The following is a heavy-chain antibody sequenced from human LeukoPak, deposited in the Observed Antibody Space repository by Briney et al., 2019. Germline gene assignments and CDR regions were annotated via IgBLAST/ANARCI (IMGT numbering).Heavy chain of an antibody. D-gene: IGHD3-3*01. CDR3: ARSGEDFWSGYLDY. J-gene: IGHJ4*02. CDR1: GFTLSSYS. Sequence: GGSLRLSCAASGFTLSSYSMNWVRQAPGNGLVWVSSISSSSSYIYYADSVKGRFTICRDNAKNSLYLQMNSLRAEDTAVYYCARSGEDFWSGYLDYWGQGTLVTVSS. V-gene: IGHV3-21*01. CDR2: ISSSSSYI.